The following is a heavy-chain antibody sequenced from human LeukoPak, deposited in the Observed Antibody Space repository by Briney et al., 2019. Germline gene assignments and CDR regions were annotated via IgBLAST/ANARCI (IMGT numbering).Heavy chain of an antibody. Sequence: GGSLRLSCAASGVTFSSYAMSWVRQAPGKGQEWVSAISGSGGSTYYADSVKGRFTISRDDSKNTLYLQMNSLRAEDTAVYYCAKAPRGTAMAHFDYWGQGTLVTVSS. J-gene: IGHJ4*02. CDR2: ISGSGGST. CDR3: AKAPRGTAMAHFDY. D-gene: IGHD5-18*01. V-gene: IGHV3-23*01. CDR1: GVTFSSYA.